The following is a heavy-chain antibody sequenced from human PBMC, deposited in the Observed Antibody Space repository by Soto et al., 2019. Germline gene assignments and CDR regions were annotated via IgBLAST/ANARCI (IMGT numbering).Heavy chain of an antibody. J-gene: IGHJ6*02. D-gene: IGHD4-17*01. V-gene: IGHV1-69*08. Sequence: QVQLVQSGAEVKKPGSSVKVSCKASGGTFSSYTISWVRQAPGQGLEWMGRIIPILGIANYAQKFQGRVTITADKSTSTAYMELSSLRSEDTAVYYCARELLPYVETTTRPLAPDYGMDVWGQGTTVTVSS. CDR1: GGTFSSYT. CDR2: IIPILGIA. CDR3: ARELLPYVETTTRPLAPDYGMDV.